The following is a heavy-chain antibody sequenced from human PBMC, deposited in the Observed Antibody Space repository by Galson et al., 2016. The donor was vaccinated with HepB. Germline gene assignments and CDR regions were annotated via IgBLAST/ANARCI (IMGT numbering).Heavy chain of an antibody. D-gene: IGHD3-16*01. CDR2: IYSGGDT. CDR3: AGGPMRRG. CDR1: GFTVSNNY. V-gene: IGHV3-53*01. J-gene: IGHJ4*02. Sequence: SLRLSCAASGFTVSNNYMSCVRQAPGKGLQWVSLIYSGGDTDYADSVKGRFTLSRDSSKNTVYLQMNSLRDEDTAVYYCAGGPMRRGWGQGTLATVSS.